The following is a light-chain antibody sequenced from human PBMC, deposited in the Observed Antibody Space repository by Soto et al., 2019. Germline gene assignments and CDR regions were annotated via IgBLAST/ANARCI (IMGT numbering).Light chain of an antibody. CDR1: SSNIGAGYD. CDR2: GNT. V-gene: IGLV1-40*01. CDR3: QSHDSSLSGYV. Sequence: QSVLTQPPSVSGAPGQRVTISCTGSSSNIGAGYDVNWYQQLPGTAPKLLIYGNTNRPSGVPDRFSGSKSGTSASLAITGLQAEDEADYYCQSHDSSLSGYVFGTGTQLTVL. J-gene: IGLJ1*01.